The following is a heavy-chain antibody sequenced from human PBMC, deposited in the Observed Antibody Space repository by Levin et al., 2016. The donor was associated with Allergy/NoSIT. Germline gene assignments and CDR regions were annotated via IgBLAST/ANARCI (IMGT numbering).Heavy chain of an antibody. Sequence: WIRQPPGKGLEWIGYIFYSGSTYYNPSLKSRVTISVDTSKNQFSLKLSSVTAADTAVYYCARDYSSSPGYMDVWGKGTTVTVSS. CDR2: IFYSGST. V-gene: IGHV4-31*02. D-gene: IGHD6-6*01. CDR3: ARDYSSSPGYMDV. J-gene: IGHJ6*03.